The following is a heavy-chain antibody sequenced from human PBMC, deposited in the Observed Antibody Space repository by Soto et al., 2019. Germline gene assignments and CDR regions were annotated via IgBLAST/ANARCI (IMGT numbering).Heavy chain of an antibody. D-gene: IGHD3-10*01. J-gene: IGHJ6*02. Sequence: ASVKVPCNGSGYTFTSCGISWVRQAPGQGLEWMGWISAYNGNINYAQKFQGRVTITRDTSASTAYMELSSLRSEDTAVYYCARHWFGELLSNYYYGMDVWGQGTTVTV. V-gene: IGHV1-18*01. CDR1: GYTFTSCG. CDR3: ARHWFGELLSNYYYGMDV. CDR2: ISAYNGNI.